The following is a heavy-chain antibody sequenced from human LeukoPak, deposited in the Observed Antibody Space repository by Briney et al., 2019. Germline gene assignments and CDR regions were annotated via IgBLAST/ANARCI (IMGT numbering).Heavy chain of an antibody. CDR1: GGSISSYY. Sequence: PSETLSLTCTVSGGSISSYYWSWIRQPPGKGMEWIGFIYYSGSTHYNPSLKSRVTLSVDTSKNQFSLRLSSVTAADTAVYYCAKHHIPPPPYFDYGAKEPLAPVSS. CDR2: IYYSGST. V-gene: IGHV4-59*08. J-gene: IGHJ4*01. CDR3: AKHHIPPPPYFDY.